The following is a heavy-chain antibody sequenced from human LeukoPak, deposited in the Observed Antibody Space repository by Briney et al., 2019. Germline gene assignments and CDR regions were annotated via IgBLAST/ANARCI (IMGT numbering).Heavy chain of an antibody. D-gene: IGHD3-22*01. V-gene: IGHV4-59*01. CDR2: IYYSGST. Sequence: SETLSLTCTVSGGSISSYYWSWIRQPPGKGLEWIGYIYYSGSTKYNPSLKSRVTISVDTSKNQFSLKLSSVTAADTAVYYCARVPPYYYDSSGYNPEPRYWYFDLWGRGTLVTVSS. CDR1: GGSISSYY. CDR3: ARVPPYYYDSSGYNPEPRYWYFDL. J-gene: IGHJ2*01.